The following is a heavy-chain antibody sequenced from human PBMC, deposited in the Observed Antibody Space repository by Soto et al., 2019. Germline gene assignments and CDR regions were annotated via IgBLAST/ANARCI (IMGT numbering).Heavy chain of an antibody. CDR2: INHSGNT. Sequence: SETLFLTCAVYGKSLSGYYWSWIRQPPGKALEWIGEINHSGNTNYNPSLKSRVTISVDTSKNQLFLNLSAVTAADTAMYYCARHHVRGRTIAGAAEFWGQGTLVTVSS. J-gene: IGHJ4*02. D-gene: IGHD1-26*01. CDR1: GKSLSGYY. CDR3: ARHHVRGRTIAGAAEF. V-gene: IGHV4-34*01.